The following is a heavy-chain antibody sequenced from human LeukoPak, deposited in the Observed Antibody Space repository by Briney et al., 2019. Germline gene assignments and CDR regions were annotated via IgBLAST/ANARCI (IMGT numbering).Heavy chain of an antibody. CDR2: IYYKGNT. CDR1: GVSIYSHY. Sequence: SETLSLTCAVSGVSIYSHYWRWIRQPPGKGLEWIGDIYYKGNTNYNPSLKSRVTISLDTSKNHLSLTLTSVVAADTAIYYCMRRDTGCNYSAYWAQGILVTVSS. V-gene: IGHV4-59*08. D-gene: IGHD2-2*01. CDR3: MRRDTGCNYSAY. J-gene: IGHJ4*02.